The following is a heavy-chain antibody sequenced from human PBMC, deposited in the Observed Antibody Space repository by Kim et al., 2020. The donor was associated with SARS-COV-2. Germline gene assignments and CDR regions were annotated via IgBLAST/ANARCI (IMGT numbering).Heavy chain of an antibody. V-gene: IGHV4-59*13. Sequence: SETLSLTCTVSGGSISSYYWSWIRQPPGKGLEWIGYIYYSGSNNYNAYCKNRLTISAETSNNQIRQKLSYVTAADTAAYYCAGAEPGMLLW. CDR2: IYYSGSN. J-gene: IGHJ2*01. D-gene: IGHD2-2*01. CDR1: GGSISSYY. CDR3: AGAEPGMLL.